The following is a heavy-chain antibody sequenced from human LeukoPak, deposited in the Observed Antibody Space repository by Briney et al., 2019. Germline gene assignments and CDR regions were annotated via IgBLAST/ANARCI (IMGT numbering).Heavy chain of an antibody. CDR3: ARLSDYDFWSGYFYYFDY. Sequence: SETLSLTCTVSGGSISSSSHYWGWIRQPPGKGLEWIGSIYYSGSTYYNPSLKSRVTISVDTSKNQFSLKLSSVTAADTAVYYCARLSDYDFWSGYFYYFDYWGQGTLVTVSS. D-gene: IGHD3-3*01. J-gene: IGHJ4*02. CDR2: IYYSGST. V-gene: IGHV4-39*01. CDR1: GGSISSSSHY.